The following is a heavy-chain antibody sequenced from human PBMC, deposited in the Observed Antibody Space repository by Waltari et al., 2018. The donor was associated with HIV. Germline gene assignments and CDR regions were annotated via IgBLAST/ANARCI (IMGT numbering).Heavy chain of an antibody. CDR3: AKDKGGVTYIFDY. Sequence: QVQLVESGGGVVQPGRSLRLSCDASGFPFSSYGMHWVRQAPGKGLEWVAVISYDGSNKYYADAVKGRFTISRDNSKNTLDLQMNSLRAEDTAVYYCAKDKGGVTYIFDYWGQGTLVTVSS. V-gene: IGHV3-30*18. D-gene: IGHD1-1*01. CDR2: ISYDGSNK. CDR1: GFPFSSYG. J-gene: IGHJ4*02.